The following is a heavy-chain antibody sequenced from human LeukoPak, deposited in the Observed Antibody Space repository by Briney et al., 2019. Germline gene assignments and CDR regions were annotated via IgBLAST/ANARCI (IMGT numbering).Heavy chain of an antibody. J-gene: IGHJ4*02. Sequence: GGSLRLPCAASGFTFSDYYMSWIRQAPGKGLEWVSYISSSGSTIYYADSVKGRFTISRDNAKNSLYLQMNSLRAEDTALYYCAKGWYSSGYYYFDYWGQGTLVTVSS. V-gene: IGHV3-11*01. D-gene: IGHD3-22*01. CDR3: AKGWYSSGYYYFDY. CDR1: GFTFSDYY. CDR2: ISSSGSTI.